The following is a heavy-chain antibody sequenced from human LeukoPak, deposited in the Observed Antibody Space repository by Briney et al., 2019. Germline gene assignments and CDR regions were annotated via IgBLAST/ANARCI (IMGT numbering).Heavy chain of an antibody. CDR1: GFTFDDYG. J-gene: IGHJ6*03. V-gene: IGHV3-30*02. Sequence: GGSLRLSCAASGFTFDDYGMSWVRQAPGKGLEWVAFIRYDGSYKYYADSVKGRFTISRDNSKNTLYLQMNSLRAEDTALYYCAREKVTTDNYYYMDVWGKGTTVTVSS. D-gene: IGHD4-11*01. CDR2: IRYDGSYK. CDR3: AREKVTTDNYYYMDV.